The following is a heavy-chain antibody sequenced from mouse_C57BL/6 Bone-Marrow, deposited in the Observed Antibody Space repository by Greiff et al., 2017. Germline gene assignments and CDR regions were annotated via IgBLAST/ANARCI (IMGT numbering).Heavy chain of an antibody. V-gene: IGHV14-2*01. D-gene: IGHD1-1*01. CDR1: GFIITDYY. CDR2: IDPEDGET. CDR3: ARSPYGSSHFDY. Sequence: EVQLVESGAELVKPGASVKLSCTASGFIITDYYMHWVKQRTEQGLEWIGRIDPEDGETKYAPKFQGKATITADTYSNTAYLQLSSLTSEDTAVYYCARSPYGSSHFDYWGQGTTLTVSS. J-gene: IGHJ2*01.